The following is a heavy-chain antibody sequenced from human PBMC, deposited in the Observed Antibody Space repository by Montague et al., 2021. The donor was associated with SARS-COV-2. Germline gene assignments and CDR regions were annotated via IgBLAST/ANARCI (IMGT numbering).Heavy chain of an antibody. Sequence: ETLSLTCSVSGGSISSYYWSWIRQSPGKGLEWIGYIFHSGITDYNPSLRSRVTISVDMSKNQFSLQLNSVTAADSAVYYCARTEYNWNDWFDPWGQGTLVTVSS. CDR3: ARTEYNWNDWFDP. CDR2: IFHSGIT. D-gene: IGHD1-20*01. J-gene: IGHJ5*02. V-gene: IGHV4-59*13. CDR1: GGSISSYY.